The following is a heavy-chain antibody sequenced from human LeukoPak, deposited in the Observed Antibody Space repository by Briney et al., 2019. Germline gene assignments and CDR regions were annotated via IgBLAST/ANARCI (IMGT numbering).Heavy chain of an antibody. Sequence: PGGSLRLSCAASGFTFSSYAMHWVRQAPGKGLEWVAVISYDGSNKYYADSVKGRFTISRDNSKNTLYLQMNSLRAEDTAVYYCAKDDGGSYSLDYWGQGTLVTVSS. CDR2: ISYDGSNK. D-gene: IGHD1-26*01. V-gene: IGHV3-30-3*01. J-gene: IGHJ4*02. CDR3: AKDDGGSYSLDY. CDR1: GFTFSSYA.